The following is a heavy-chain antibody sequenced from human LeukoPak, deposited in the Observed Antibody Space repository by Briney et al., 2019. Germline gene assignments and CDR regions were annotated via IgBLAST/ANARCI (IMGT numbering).Heavy chain of an antibody. Sequence: PGGSLRLSCAASGFTFSSYAMTWVRQAPGKGLEWVSAISGGGASTYYADDSVKGRFTISRDNSKNTLYLQMNSLRVEDTAVYYCAREMGGYPFDSWGQGTLVTVSS. CDR2: ISGGGAST. D-gene: IGHD5-12*01. J-gene: IGHJ4*02. V-gene: IGHV3-23*01. CDR3: AREMGGYPFDS. CDR1: GFTFSSYA.